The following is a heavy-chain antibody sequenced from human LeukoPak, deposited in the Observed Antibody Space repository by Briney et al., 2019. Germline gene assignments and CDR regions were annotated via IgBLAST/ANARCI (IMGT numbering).Heavy chain of an antibody. D-gene: IGHD3-10*01. CDR2: ISAYNGNT. V-gene: IGHV1-18*01. Sequence: ASVKLSCNASGYAFTSNSINWVRHGPGQGLEWMGWISAYNGNTNYAQKRQDRVTMTTDTSTSTAYRELRSLRSDDTAVYYCARVGRDYYGSGSFYYYYGMDVWGQGTTVTVSS. CDR1: GYAFTSNS. J-gene: IGHJ6*02. CDR3: ARVGRDYYGSGSFYYYYGMDV.